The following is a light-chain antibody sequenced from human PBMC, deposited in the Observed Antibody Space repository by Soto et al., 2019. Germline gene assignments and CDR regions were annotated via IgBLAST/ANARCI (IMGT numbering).Light chain of an antibody. J-gene: IGKJ4*01. CDR1: QALSNY. CDR2: SAS. Sequence: QLTQAPAVLSASVGDRVTITCRASQALSNYLAWYQQKPGKAPDLLIYSASTLQSGVPSRFSGSGSETEFSLTISTLQPEDVATYYCQQLSRYPLTFGRGTKVDI. CDR3: QQLSRYPLT. V-gene: IGKV1-9*01.